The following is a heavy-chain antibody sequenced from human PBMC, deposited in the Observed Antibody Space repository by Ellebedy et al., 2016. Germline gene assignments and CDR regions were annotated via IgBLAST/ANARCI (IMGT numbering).Heavy chain of an antibody. CDR2: IDNDGNTA. CDR3: VRDRPHNWFDP. Sequence: LSLTCAGSGFSFSSHWMHWIRQAPGKGLVWVSGIDNDGNTARYADSVKGRFTVSRDNAKNMVYLQMNSLRVEDTAVYYCVRDRPHNWFDPWGHGTLVTVSS. V-gene: IGHV3-74*01. CDR1: GFSFSSHW. J-gene: IGHJ5*02.